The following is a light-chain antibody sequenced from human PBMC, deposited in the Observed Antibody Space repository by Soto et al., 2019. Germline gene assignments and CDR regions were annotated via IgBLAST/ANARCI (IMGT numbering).Light chain of an antibody. J-gene: IGLJ2*01. V-gene: IGLV3-21*02. CDR3: QVWDSSSDLVV. CDR2: DDS. CDR1: NIGSKS. Sequence: SYELTQLPSVSVAPGQTARVPCGGNNIGSKSVHWYQQRPGQAPVLVVYDDSDRPSGIPERFSGSNSENTATLTISRVEAGDEADYYCQVWDSSSDLVVFGGGTKLTVL.